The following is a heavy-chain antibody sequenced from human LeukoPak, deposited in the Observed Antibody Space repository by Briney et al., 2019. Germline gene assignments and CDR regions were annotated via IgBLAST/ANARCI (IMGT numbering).Heavy chain of an antibody. D-gene: IGHD3-16*02. V-gene: IGHV1-69*04. J-gene: IGHJ4*02. CDR1: GGTFSSYA. CDR3: ASTPLYVWGSYRHGYYFDY. CDR2: IIPILGIA. Sequence: GASVKVSCKASGGTFSSYAISWVRQAPGQGLEWMGRIIPILGIANYAQKFQGRVTITADKSTSTAYMELSSLRSEDTAVYYCASTPLYVWGSYRHGYYFDYWGQGTLVTVSS.